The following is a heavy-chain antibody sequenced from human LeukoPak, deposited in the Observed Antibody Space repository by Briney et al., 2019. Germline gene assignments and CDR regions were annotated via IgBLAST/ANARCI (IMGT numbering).Heavy chain of an antibody. V-gene: IGHV4-39*01. Sequence: SETLSLTCTVSGDSISTSNSYWGWIRQPPGKGLEWIGSIYYSGNTYYNASLKSRVTISVDTSKNQFSLKLSSVTAADTAVYYCARGLDAFDIWGQGTMVTVSS. CDR3: ARGLDAFDI. CDR1: GDSISTSNSY. CDR2: IYYSGNT. J-gene: IGHJ3*02.